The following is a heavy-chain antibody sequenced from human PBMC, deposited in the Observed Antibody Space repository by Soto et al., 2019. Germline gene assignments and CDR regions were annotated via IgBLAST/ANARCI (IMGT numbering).Heavy chain of an antibody. Sequence: PSETLSLTCTVSVGSISSYYCSWIRQPPGKGLEWIGYIYYSGSTNYNPSLKSRVTISVDTSKNQLSLKLSSVTAADTAVYHCATSSSWGWFGPWGQRTLVTVSS. CDR3: ATSSSWGWFGP. CDR1: VGSISSYY. D-gene: IGHD6-13*01. CDR2: IYYSGST. V-gene: IGHV4-59*08. J-gene: IGHJ5*02.